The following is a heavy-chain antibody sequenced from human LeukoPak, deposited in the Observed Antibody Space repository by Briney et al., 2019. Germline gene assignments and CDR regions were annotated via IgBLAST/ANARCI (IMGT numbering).Heavy chain of an antibody. V-gene: IGHV3-48*03. D-gene: IGHD3-22*01. CDR2: ISSSGSNI. CDR1: GFTFNNYE. Sequence: GGSLRLSCAASGFTFNNYELNWVRQAPGKGLEWVSNISSSGSNIYYADSVKGRFIISRDNTKNSLYLQMNSLRAEDTAVYYCARETYSYDSSGNSPFDYWGQGTLVTVSS. CDR3: ARETYSYDSSGNSPFDY. J-gene: IGHJ4*02.